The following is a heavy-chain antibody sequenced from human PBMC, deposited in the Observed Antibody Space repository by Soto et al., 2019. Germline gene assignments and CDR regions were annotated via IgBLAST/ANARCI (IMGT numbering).Heavy chain of an antibody. CDR1: GFTFDDYA. CDR3: AKDSVAVVGHYYYGMDV. V-gene: IGHV3-9*01. Sequence: EVQLVESGGGLVQPGRSLRLSCAASGFTFDDYAMHWVRQAPGKGLEWVSGISWNSGSIGYADSVKGRFTISRDNAKNSLYLQMNSLRAEDTALCYCAKDSVAVVGHYYYGMDVWGQGTTVTVSS. J-gene: IGHJ6*02. D-gene: IGHD6-19*01. CDR2: ISWNSGSI.